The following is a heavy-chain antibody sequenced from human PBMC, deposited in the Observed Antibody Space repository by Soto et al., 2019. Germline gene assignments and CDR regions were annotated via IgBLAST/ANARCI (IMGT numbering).Heavy chain of an antibody. D-gene: IGHD3-10*01. J-gene: IGHJ6*03. Sequence: PGGSLRLSCTASGFTFGDYAMSWFRQAPGKGLEWVGFIRSKAYGGTTEYAASVKGRFTISRDDSKSIAYLQMNSLKTEDTAVYYCTRGPRDYGSGSYYAYYYYYMDVWGKGTTVTVSS. CDR1: GFTFGDYA. CDR3: TRGPRDYGSGSYYAYYYYYMDV. CDR2: IRSKAYGGTT. V-gene: IGHV3-49*03.